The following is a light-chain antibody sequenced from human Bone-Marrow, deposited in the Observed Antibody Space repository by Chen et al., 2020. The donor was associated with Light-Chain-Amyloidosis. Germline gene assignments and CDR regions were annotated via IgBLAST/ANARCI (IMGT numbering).Light chain of an antibody. CDR2: DDS. CDR3: AAWDGSLSGYV. Sequence: SYVLTQPPSVSVAPGQTAGITCGGNNIGDKSVHWLQQKPGQAPLMVVFDDSDRPSGVPDRFSASKSGTSAFLAISGLRSEDEADYYCAAWDGSLSGYVFGTGTKVIVL. CDR1: NIGDKS. J-gene: IGLJ1*01. V-gene: IGLV3-21*02.